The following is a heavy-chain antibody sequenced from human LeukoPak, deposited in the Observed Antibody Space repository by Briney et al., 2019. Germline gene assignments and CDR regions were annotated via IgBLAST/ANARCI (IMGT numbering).Heavy chain of an antibody. J-gene: IGHJ4*02. CDR3: ARDCSSTSCYNVY. Sequence: GASVKVSCKAPGYTFTNHGFSWVRQAPGQGLEWMGWISTYNGDTNYAQNLQGRVTMTTDTSTSTAYMEMRSLRSDDTAVYYCARDCSSTSCYNVYWGQGTLVTVSS. CDR2: ISTYNGDT. CDR1: GYTFTNHG. V-gene: IGHV1-18*01. D-gene: IGHD2-2*02.